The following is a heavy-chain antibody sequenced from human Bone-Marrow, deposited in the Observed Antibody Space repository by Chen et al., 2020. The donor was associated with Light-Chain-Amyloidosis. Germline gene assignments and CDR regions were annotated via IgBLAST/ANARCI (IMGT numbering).Heavy chain of an antibody. CDR1: GSSFSTYW. V-gene: IGHV3-74*01. J-gene: IGHJ4*02. CDR3: ARTTLRYLDY. CDR2: TNSAGTST. D-gene: IGHD3-9*01. Sequence: EVLLVESGGELVQPGGSLRLSCTAPGSSFSTYWMHWVRQSPGQGLVSVSRTNSAGTSTTYADSVKGRFTVSRDNTKNTMYLEMNSLRVEDTAVYYCARTTLRYLDYWGQGTLVTVSS.